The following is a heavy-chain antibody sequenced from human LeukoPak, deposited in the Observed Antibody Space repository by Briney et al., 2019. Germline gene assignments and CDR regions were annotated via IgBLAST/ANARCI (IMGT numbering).Heavy chain of an antibody. Sequence: GASVKVSCKASGYTFTGYYMHWVRQAPGQGLERMGWINPNSGGTNYAQKFQGRVTMTRDTSISTAYMELSRLRSDDTAVYYCARGRSGWTEDAFDIWGQGTMVTVSS. CDR3: ARGRSGWTEDAFDI. V-gene: IGHV1-2*02. CDR1: GYTFTGYY. J-gene: IGHJ3*02. CDR2: INPNSGGT. D-gene: IGHD6-19*01.